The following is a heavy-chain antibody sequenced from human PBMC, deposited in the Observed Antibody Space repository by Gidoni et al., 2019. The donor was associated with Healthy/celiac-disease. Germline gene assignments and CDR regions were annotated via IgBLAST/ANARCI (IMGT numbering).Heavy chain of an antibody. V-gene: IGHV3-21*01. CDR3: ARDGYGGNDY. D-gene: IGHD4-17*01. J-gene: IGHJ4*02. CDR1: GFTFSSYS. CDR2: ISSSSSYL. Sequence: EVQLVESGGGLVKPGGSLRLSCASSGFTFSSYSMNWVRQAPGKGLEWVSSISSSSSYLSYADSVKGRFTISRDNAKNSLYLQMNSLRAEDTAVYYCARDGYGGNDYWGQGTLVTVSS.